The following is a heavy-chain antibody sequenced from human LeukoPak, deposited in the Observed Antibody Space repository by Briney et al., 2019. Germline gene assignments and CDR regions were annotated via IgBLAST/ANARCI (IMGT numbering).Heavy chain of an antibody. V-gene: IGHV3-30*02. CDR3: AKDVSGWYTLDY. Sequence: GGSLRLSCAESGFTFSSYGMHWVRQAPGKGLEWVAFIRYDGSNKYYADSVKGRFTISRDNSNNTLYLQMNTLRAEDTAVYYCAKDVSGWYTLDYWGQGTLVTVSS. CDR2: IRYDGSNK. J-gene: IGHJ4*02. CDR1: GFTFSSYG. D-gene: IGHD6-19*01.